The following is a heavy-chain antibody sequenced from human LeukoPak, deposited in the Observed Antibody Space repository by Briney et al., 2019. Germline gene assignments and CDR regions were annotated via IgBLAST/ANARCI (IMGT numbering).Heavy chain of an antibody. V-gene: IGHV4-39*07. CDR3: ARGATTFDY. CDR1: GGSISSSSYY. D-gene: IGHD1-26*01. Sequence: SETLSLTCTVSGGSISSSSYYWGWIRQPPGKGLEWIGSIYYSGSTYYNPSLKSRVTISVDTSKNQFSLKLSSVTAADTAVYYCARGATTFDYWGQGTLVTVSS. CDR2: IYYSGST. J-gene: IGHJ4*02.